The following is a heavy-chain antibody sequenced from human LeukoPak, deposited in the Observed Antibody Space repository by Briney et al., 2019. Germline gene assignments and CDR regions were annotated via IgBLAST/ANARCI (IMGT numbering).Heavy chain of an antibody. D-gene: IGHD7-27*01. CDR1: GFTFSDHY. J-gene: IGHJ4*02. Sequence: GGSLRLSCAASGFTFSDHYMDWVREAPGKGLEWVARTRNKAKSYTTDYAASVKGRFTISRDDSKNSLSLQMNSLKTEDTAVYYCASGFLGTLGWGQGTLVTVSS. CDR3: ASGFLGTLG. CDR2: TRNKAKSYTT. V-gene: IGHV3-72*01.